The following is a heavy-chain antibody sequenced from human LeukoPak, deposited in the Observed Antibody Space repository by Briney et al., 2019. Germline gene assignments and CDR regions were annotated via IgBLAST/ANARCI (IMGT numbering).Heavy chain of an antibody. CDR2: ISSSGSYT. Sequence: GGSLRLSCAASGFTFSDYYMSWIRQAPGKGLEWVSYISSSGSYTNYADSVKGRFTISRDNAKNSLYLQMNSLRAEDTAVYYCARDSILPAAPDYWGQGTLVTVSS. D-gene: IGHD2-2*01. CDR1: GFTFSDYY. CDR3: ARDSILPAAPDY. J-gene: IGHJ4*02. V-gene: IGHV3-11*06.